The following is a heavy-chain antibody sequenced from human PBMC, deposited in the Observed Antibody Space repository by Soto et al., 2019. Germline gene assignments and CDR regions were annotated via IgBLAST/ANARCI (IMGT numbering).Heavy chain of an antibody. J-gene: IGHJ4*02. Sequence: QVQLQESGPGLVKPSETLSLTCTVSGGSMNNFYWSWIRQPPGKGLEWIGYIYYSGSTSYNPSLKSRVTISVDTSKNQFSLMVSSVTAADTAVYYCARRLNPDFDYWGQGTLVTVSS. V-gene: IGHV4-59*01. CDR1: GGSMNNFY. D-gene: IGHD2-8*01. CDR3: ARRLNPDFDY. CDR2: IYYSGST.